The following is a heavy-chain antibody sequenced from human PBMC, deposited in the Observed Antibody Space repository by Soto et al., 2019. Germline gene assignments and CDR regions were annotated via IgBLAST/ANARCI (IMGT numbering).Heavy chain of an antibody. D-gene: IGHD3-3*01. V-gene: IGHV1-2*02. Sequence: QLHLVQSGAVVKKPGASVTVSCSASGYPVTAYYMHWVRQAPGRGLEWMGGINPATGAAKYTQTFQGRVTTSRDTSTSTVFMELGGLTSEDTAVFYGASGGGVGVAGSAAFDMWGQGTLVTVSS. CDR1: GYPVTAYY. CDR3: ASGGGVGVAGSAAFDM. J-gene: IGHJ3*02. CDR2: INPATGAA.